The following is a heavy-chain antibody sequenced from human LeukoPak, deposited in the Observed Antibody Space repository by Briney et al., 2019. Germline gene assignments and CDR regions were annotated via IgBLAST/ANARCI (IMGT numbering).Heavy chain of an antibody. V-gene: IGHV4-59*08. Sequence: PSETLSLTCSVSGGSVSSYYWSWIRQPPGKGLEWIGYIYHRGSTDYNPSLKSRVTLSVDTSKNQFSLKLSSVTAADTAVYYCATVDTTMGKGSWGQGTLVTVSS. CDR3: ATVDTTMGKGS. J-gene: IGHJ5*02. CDR2: IYHRGST. D-gene: IGHD5-18*01. CDR1: GGSVSSYY.